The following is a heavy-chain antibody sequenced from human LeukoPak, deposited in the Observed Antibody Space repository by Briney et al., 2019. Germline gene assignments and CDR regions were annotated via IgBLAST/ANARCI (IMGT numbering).Heavy chain of an antibody. V-gene: IGHV3-23*01. J-gene: IGHJ4*02. CDR2: MSGSGDNT. CDR1: GFTFSSYS. Sequence: GGSLRLSCAASGFTFSSYSMNWVRQAPGKGLEWVSAMSGSGDNTYYADSVKGRFTIARDNSKNTLFLQMNSLRAEDTAVYYCARGMVTKFDYWGQGTLVTVSS. CDR3: ARGMVTKFDY. D-gene: IGHD5-18*01.